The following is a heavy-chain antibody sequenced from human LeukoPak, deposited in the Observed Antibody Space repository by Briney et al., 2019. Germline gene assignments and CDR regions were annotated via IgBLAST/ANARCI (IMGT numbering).Heavy chain of an antibody. J-gene: IGHJ4*02. CDR3: TRDNDILTGYYDY. Sequence: GGSLRLSCTASGFVFRDYAMSWVRQAPGKGLEWVGFIRSKAYGGTTEYPASVKGRFTISRDDSKSIAYLQMNSLKTEDTAEHYCTRDNDILTGYYDYWGQGTLVTVSS. D-gene: IGHD3-9*01. V-gene: IGHV3-49*04. CDR2: IRSKAYGGTT. CDR1: GFVFRDYA.